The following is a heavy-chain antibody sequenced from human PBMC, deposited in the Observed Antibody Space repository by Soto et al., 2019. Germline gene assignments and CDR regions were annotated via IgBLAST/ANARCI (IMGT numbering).Heavy chain of an antibody. J-gene: IGHJ6*02. V-gene: IGHV1-8*01. CDR1: GYTFTSYD. CDR3: ARGRSSGYFAYYYYGMDV. CDR2: MNPNSGNT. Sequence: ASVKVSCKASGYTFTSYDINWVREATGQGLEWMGWMNPNSGNTGYAQKFQGRVTMTRNTSISTAYMELSSLRSEDTAVYYCARGRSSGYFAYYYYGMDVWGQGTTVTVSS. D-gene: IGHD3-22*01.